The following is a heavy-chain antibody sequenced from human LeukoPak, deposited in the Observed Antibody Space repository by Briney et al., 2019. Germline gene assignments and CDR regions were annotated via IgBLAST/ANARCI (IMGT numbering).Heavy chain of an antibody. V-gene: IGHV3-23*03. D-gene: IGHD3-22*01. J-gene: IGHJ4*02. CDR2: IYSGGDK. CDR1: GFTFSSYA. Sequence: GGSLRLSRAASGFTFSSYAMSWVRQAPGKGLEWVSLIYSGGDKRYAASVKGRFTISRDNSKNTLYLQMDSLRVEDTAVYYCGGYSSLDHWGQGTLVTVSS. CDR3: GGYSSLDH.